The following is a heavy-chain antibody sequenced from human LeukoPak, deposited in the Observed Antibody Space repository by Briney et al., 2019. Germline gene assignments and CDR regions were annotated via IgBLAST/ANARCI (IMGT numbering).Heavy chain of an antibody. J-gene: IGHJ4*02. CDR1: GLTFSSYV. Sequence: GGSLRLSAAASGLTFSSYVLNGGRQAPGKGLEWGSGIRGSVGLTYYSDSGKGRFTISTDNSMHTLYLQMNTQRAEDTAVYYCAKGSSSYPSYFDYWGQGSLVSVSS. CDR2: IRGSVGLT. V-gene: IGHV3-23*01. D-gene: IGHD3-22*01. CDR3: AKGSSSYPSYFDY.